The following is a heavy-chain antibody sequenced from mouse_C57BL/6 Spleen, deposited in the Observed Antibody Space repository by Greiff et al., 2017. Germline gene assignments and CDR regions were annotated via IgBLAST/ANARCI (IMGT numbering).Heavy chain of an antibody. CDR2: IDPSDSYT. J-gene: IGHJ1*03. Sequence: QVQLQQPGAELVRPGTSVKLSCKASGYTFTSYWMHWVKQRPGQGLEWIGVIDPSDSYTNYNQKFKGKATLTVDTSSSTAYMQLSSLTSEDSAVYDGARGPNWYFDVWGTGTTVTVSS. CDR1: GYTFTSYW. CDR3: ARGPNWYFDV. V-gene: IGHV1-59*01.